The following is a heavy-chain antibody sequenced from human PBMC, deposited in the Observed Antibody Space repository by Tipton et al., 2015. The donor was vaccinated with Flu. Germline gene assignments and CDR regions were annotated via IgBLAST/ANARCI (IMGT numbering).Heavy chain of an antibody. CDR2: LNPGGGST. CDR3: ARDLALDS. J-gene: IGHJ4*02. D-gene: IGHD3-16*01. CDR1: GYTFTGYH. V-gene: IGHV1-46*01. Sequence: QSGPEVKKPGASVKVSCKASGYTFTGYHMHWVRQAPGQGLEWMGILNPGGGSTTYAQVFQGRVTMTRDTSTKTVYMELSSLRSEDTAIYYCARDLALDSWGQGTLVIVSS.